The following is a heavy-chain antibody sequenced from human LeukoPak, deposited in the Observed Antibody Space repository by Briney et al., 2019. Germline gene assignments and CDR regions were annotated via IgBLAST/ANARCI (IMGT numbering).Heavy chain of an antibody. D-gene: IGHD4-17*01. Sequence: PSETLSLTCAVYGGSLTTYFWSWIRQPPGKGLEWIGEITHFGSTNYYPSLRGRVTISRDTSKNQFSLRLTSVTAAGTAVYYCAPIFGDYSDFDSWGQGTLVTVSS. CDR1: GGSLTTYF. CDR3: APIFGDYSDFDS. V-gene: IGHV4-34*01. CDR2: ITHFGST. J-gene: IGHJ4*01.